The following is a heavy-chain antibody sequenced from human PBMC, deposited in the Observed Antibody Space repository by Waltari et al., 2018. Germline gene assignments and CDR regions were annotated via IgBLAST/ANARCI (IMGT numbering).Heavy chain of an antibody. CDR3: ARTTGTTGYEVDAFDI. Sequence: QVQLQESGPGLVKPSETLSLTCTVSGGSISSYYWSWIRQPPGKGLEWIWYIYYSGSTNYNPSLKSRVTISVDTSKNQFSLKLSSVTAADTAVYYCARTTGTTGYEVDAFDIWGQGTMVTVSS. V-gene: IGHV4-59*01. CDR1: GGSISSYY. D-gene: IGHD1-1*01. J-gene: IGHJ3*02. CDR2: IYYSGST.